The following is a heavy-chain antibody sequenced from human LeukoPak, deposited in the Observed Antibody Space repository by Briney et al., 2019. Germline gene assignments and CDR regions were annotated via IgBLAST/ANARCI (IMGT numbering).Heavy chain of an antibody. CDR3: ARDPSGDQGLDS. CDR2: TYYRSRWYY. J-gene: IGHJ4*02. D-gene: IGHD3-10*01. Sequence: SQTLSLTFAISGDSVSSNTAAWYWIRQSPSRGLEWLGRTYYRSRWYYEYAVSVRSRITINADTSKNHFSLQLNSVTPDDTAVYYCARDPSGDQGLDSWGQGTLVTVSS. V-gene: IGHV6-1*01. CDR1: GDSVSSNTAA.